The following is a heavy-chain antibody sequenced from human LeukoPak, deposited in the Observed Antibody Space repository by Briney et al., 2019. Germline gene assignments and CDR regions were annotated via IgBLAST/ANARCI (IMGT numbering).Heavy chain of an antibody. J-gene: IGHJ4*02. CDR3: ANSVGARDFDY. V-gene: IGHV3-21*01. Sequence: GGSLRLSCAASGFTFSRYSMNWVRQAPGKGLEWVSSISSSSSYIYYADSVKGRFTISRDNAKNSLYLQMNSLRAEDTAVYYCANSVGARDFDYWGQGTLVTVSS. CDR1: GFTFSRYS. CDR2: ISSSSSYI. D-gene: IGHD1-26*01.